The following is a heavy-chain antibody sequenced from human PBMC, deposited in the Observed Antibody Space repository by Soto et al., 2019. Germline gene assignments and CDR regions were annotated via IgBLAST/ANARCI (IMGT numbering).Heavy chain of an antibody. Sequence: PGGSLRLSCAASGFTLSSYAMTWVRQAPGQGLEWVSVSSGSGGSTYYADSVKGRFTISRDNSKNTLYLQMNSLRAEDTAVYYCARDDSRAYYYDAFDIWGQGTMVTVSS. CDR3: ARDDSRAYYYDAFDI. V-gene: IGHV3-23*01. CDR1: GFTLSSYA. D-gene: IGHD3-22*01. CDR2: SSGSGGST. J-gene: IGHJ3*02.